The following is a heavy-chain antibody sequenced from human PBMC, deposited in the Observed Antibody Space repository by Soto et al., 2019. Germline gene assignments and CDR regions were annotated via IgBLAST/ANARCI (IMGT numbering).Heavy chain of an antibody. CDR3: ARTYYYRSGTYFAWFDP. CDR1: GGSISGYY. D-gene: IGHD3-10*01. CDR2: IKHSGGT. V-gene: IGHV4-34*01. J-gene: IGHJ5*02. Sequence: SETLSLTCDVYGGSISGYYWSWIRTYPGKGLEWIGQIKHSGGTNYNPLLKSRVTISVDTPRNQFSLKLSSVTAADTAVYFCARTYYYRSGTYFAWFDPWGQGTLVTVSS.